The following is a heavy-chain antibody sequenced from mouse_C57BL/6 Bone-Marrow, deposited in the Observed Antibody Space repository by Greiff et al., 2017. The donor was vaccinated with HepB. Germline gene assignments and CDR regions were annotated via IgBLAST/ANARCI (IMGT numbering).Heavy chain of an antibody. CDR2: IYWDDDK. CDR1: GFSLSTSGMG. J-gene: IGHJ1*03. D-gene: IGHD1-1*01. CDR3: ARRVSYYGSSSDFYWYFDV. Sequence: QVTLKVCGPGILQSSQTLSLTCSFSGFSLSTSGMGVSWIRQPSGKGLEWLAHIYWDDDKRYNPSLKSRLTISKDTSRNQVFLKITSVDTADTATYYCARRVSYYGSSSDFYWYFDVWGTGTTVTVSS. V-gene: IGHV8-12*01.